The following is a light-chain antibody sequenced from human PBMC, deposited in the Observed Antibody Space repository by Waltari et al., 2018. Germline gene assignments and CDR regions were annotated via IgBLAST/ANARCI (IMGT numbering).Light chain of an antibody. Sequence: IVLTQSPDTLFLSPGQRATLSCRASQTINNNFLVWYQQKPGQAPRLLIHGASSRATGFPDRFSGSGSGTDFTLTISRLEPEDVAVYYCQQYDGSILTFGGGTKVEI. J-gene: IGKJ4*01. CDR3: QQYDGSILT. CDR1: QTINNNF. V-gene: IGKV3-20*01. CDR2: GAS.